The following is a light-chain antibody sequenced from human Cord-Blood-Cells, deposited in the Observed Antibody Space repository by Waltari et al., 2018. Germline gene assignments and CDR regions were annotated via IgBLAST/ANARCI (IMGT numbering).Light chain of an antibody. CDR3: CSYAGSYTWV. CDR1: SSDVGGYNS. V-gene: IGLV2-11*01. CDR2: DVS. J-gene: IGLJ3*02. Sequence: QSALTHPRSVSGSPGPSVTISCTGTSSDVGGYNSLSWYQQHPGKAPKLMIYDVSKRPSGVPDRFSGSKSGNTASLTISGLQAEDEADYYCCSYAGSYTWVFGGGTKLTVL.